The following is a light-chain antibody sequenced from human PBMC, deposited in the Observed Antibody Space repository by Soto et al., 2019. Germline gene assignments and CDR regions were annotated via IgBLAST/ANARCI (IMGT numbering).Light chain of an antibody. CDR3: QQYGSSPRFT. CDR1: QSVRNSY. J-gene: IGKJ3*01. Sequence: EIVLTQSPGTLSLSPGERATLACRASQSVRNSYLAWYQQKPGQAPRLLIYGASTRATGIPDRFSGSGSGTDSTLTISRLEPEDFAVYYCQQYGSSPRFTFGPGTKVDIK. V-gene: IGKV3-20*01. CDR2: GAS.